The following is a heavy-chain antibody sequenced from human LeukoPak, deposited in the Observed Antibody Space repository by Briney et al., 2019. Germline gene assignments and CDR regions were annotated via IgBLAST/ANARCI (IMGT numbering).Heavy chain of an antibody. J-gene: IGHJ3*02. CDR2: ISSSSRTI. V-gene: IGHV3-48*01. CDR3: AKGYYEIHDAFDI. D-gene: IGHD3-9*01. CDR1: GFTFSTYS. Sequence: GGSLRLSCAASGFTFSTYSMNWVRQAPGKGLEWGSCISSSSRTIYYADSVKGRFTISRDNAKNSLYLQMNSLRAEDTAVYYCAKGYYEIHDAFDIWGQGTMVTVYS.